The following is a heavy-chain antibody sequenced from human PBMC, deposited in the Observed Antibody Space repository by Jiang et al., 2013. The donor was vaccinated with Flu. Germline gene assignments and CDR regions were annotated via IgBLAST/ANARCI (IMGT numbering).Heavy chain of an antibody. CDR2: INAGNGNT. J-gene: IGHJ4*02. V-gene: IGHV1-3*01. Sequence: GAEVKKPGASVKVSCKASGYTFTSYAMHWVRQAPGQRLEWMGWINAGNGNTKYSQKFQGRVTITRDTSASTAYMELSSLRSEDTAVYYCARDRRRITIFGVPPSWADYWGQGALVTVSS. CDR1: GYTFTSYA. CDR3: ARDRRRITIFGVPPSWADY. D-gene: IGHD3-3*01.